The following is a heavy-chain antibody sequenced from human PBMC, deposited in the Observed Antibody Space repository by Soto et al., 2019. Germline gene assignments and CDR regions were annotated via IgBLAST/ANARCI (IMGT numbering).Heavy chain of an antibody. CDR3: ARRYGSCFDY. CDR1: GGSISSYY. V-gene: IGHV4-59*08. D-gene: IGHD5-18*01. Sequence: QVQLQESGPGLVKPSETLSLTCTVSGGSISSYYWSWIRQPPGKELEWFGYIYYSGSTNYNPARTRRATISLDTPQTQSSLKLSSVTAADSAVYYCARRYGSCFDYWGQGTLVTVSS. J-gene: IGHJ4*02. CDR2: IYYSGST.